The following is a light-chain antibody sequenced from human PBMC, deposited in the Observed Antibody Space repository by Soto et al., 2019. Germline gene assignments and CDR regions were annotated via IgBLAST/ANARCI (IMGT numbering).Light chain of an antibody. CDR1: QRISTY. V-gene: IGKV3-11*01. CDR3: QQRRNWLPA. CDR2: DAS. J-gene: IGKJ2*01. Sequence: ERVLTQSPATLYLSTGEIATLSCRARQRISTYLAWYPHKPGQAPRLLIYDASNRATDIPARFTGSVSGTGFTLTISSLAPEGLAAYYCQQRRNWLPAFGQGNKLEI.